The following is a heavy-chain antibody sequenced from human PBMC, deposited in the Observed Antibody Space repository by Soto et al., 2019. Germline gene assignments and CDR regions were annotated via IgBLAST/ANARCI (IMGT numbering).Heavy chain of an antibody. D-gene: IGHD6-13*01. J-gene: IGHJ4*02. CDR2: MYHSGST. Sequence: QLQLQESGSGLVKPSQTLSLTCAVSGGSISSGGYSWNWIRQPPGKGMEWIGYMYHSGSTYYNPSLKSRVTISVDRSKNQFSLQLSSVTAADTAVYYCARALGSSWYQPRFEYWGQGTLVTVSS. CDR3: ARALGSSWYQPRFEY. CDR1: GGSISSGGYS. V-gene: IGHV4-30-2*01.